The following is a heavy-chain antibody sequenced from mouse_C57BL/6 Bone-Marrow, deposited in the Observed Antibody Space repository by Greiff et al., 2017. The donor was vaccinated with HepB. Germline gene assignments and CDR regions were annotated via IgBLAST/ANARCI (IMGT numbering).Heavy chain of an antibody. CDR1: GFTFTSYW. V-gene: IGHV1-55*01. CDR2: IFPGSGST. D-gene: IGHD2-4*01. Sequence: QVQLQQPGAVLVKPGASVKMSCKASGFTFTSYWITWVKQRPGQGLEWIGDIFPGSGSTNYNEKFKSKATLTVDTSSSTAYLQLSSLTSEDSAVYYCASYDYDTAWFAYWGQGTLVTVSA. CDR3: ASYDYDTAWFAY. J-gene: IGHJ3*01.